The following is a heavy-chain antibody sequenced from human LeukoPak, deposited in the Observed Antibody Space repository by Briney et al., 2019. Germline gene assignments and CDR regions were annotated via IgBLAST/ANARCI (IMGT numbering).Heavy chain of an antibody. D-gene: IGHD4-11*01. CDR1: GFTFMTYS. CDR3: ARVETTEIYYYYYYMDV. J-gene: IGHJ6*03. CDR2: ISSSSSSYI. Sequence: GGSLRLSCAASGFTFMTYSMNWVRQAPGKGLEWVSSISSSSSSYIYYADSVKGRFTISRDNAKNSLYLQMNSLRAEDTAVYYCARVETTEIYYYYYYMDVWGKGTTVTVSS. V-gene: IGHV3-21*01.